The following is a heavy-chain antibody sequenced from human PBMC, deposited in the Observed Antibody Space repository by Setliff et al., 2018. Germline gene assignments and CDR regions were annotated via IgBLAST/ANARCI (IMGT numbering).Heavy chain of an antibody. D-gene: IGHD3-22*01. CDR1: GFIFSGSA. CDR3: TTPDYDSSGYYYRDY. Sequence: GGSLRLSCAASGFIFSGSAIHWVRQASGKGLEWVGRIRDKYNSYATAYAASVKGRFTISRDDSKNTAYLQMNSLKTEDTAVYYCTTPDYDSSGYYYRDYWGQGTLVTVSS. V-gene: IGHV3-73*01. J-gene: IGHJ4*02. CDR2: IRDKYNSYAT.